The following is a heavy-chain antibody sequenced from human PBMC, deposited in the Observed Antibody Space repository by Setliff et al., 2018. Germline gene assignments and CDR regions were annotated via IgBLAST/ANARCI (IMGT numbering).Heavy chain of an antibody. CDR2: IRAGSDNI. Sequence: SLKISCAASGFIFDDYAMHWVRQAPGKGLEWVSGIRAGSDNIAYADSVKGRFTISRDNAKNSLYLQLDSLRPDDTAFYYCARGHCTTISCFLDHWGQGIMVTVPQ. J-gene: IGHJ4*02. V-gene: IGHV3-9*01. D-gene: IGHD2-8*01. CDR3: ARGHCTTISCFLDH. CDR1: GFIFDDYA.